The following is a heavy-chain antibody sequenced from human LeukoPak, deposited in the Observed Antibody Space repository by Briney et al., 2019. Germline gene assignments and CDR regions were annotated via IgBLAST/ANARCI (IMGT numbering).Heavy chain of an antibody. J-gene: IGHJ6*03. CDR1: RFPFNRYS. D-gene: IGHD6-13*01. V-gene: IGHV3-21*01. CDR3: ARNIAAAGTVYYYYYYMDV. Sequence: GGSVRLLCAASRFPFNRYSKNCAPEAPGKALECVSSISSSCSYIYCADSVKGRLTISRDNAKNSLYLQMNSLRAEDTAVYYCARNIAAAGTVYYYYYYMDVWGKGTTVTVSS. CDR2: ISSSCSYI.